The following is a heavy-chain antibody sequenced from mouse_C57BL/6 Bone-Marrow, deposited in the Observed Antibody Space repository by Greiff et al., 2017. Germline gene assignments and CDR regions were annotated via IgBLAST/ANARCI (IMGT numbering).Heavy chain of an antibody. CDR2: FYPGSGSI. D-gene: IGHD3-2*02. Sequence: QVQLQQSGAELVKPGASVKLSCKASGYTFTEYTIHWVKQRSGQGLEWIGWFYPGSGSIKYNEKFKDKATLTADKSSSTVYMELSRLTSEDSEVYVCARHEEGLRLRGYAMDYWGQGTSVTVSS. V-gene: IGHV1-62-2*01. CDR3: ARHEEGLRLRGYAMDY. CDR1: GYTFTEYT. J-gene: IGHJ4*01.